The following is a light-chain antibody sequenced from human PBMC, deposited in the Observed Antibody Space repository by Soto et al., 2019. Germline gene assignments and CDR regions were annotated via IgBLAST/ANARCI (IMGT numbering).Light chain of an antibody. V-gene: IGLV2-14*03. CDR3: SSYIITNTLEGVV. J-gene: IGLJ2*01. CDR2: DVT. Sequence: QSALTQPASVSGSPGQSITISCTGSSSDVGGYNYVSWYQQHPGKAPKLMIYDVTNRPSGVSNRFSGSKSGNTASLTISGLQAEDEADYYCSSYIITNTLEGVVFGGGTKLTVL. CDR1: SSDVGGYNY.